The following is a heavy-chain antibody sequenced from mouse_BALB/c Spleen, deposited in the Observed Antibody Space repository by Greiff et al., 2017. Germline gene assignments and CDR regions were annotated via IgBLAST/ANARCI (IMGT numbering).Heavy chain of an antibody. Sequence: EVQLVESGGGLVKLGGSLKLSCAASGFTFSSYYMSWVRQTPEKRLELVAAINSNGGSTYYPDTVKGRFTISRDNAKNTLYLQMISLKSEDTALYYCARQVTGNYVDYWGQGTTLTVSS. J-gene: IGHJ2*01. V-gene: IGHV5-6-2*01. CDR2: INSNGGST. CDR1: GFTFSSYY. CDR3: ARQVTGNYVDY. D-gene: IGHD2-2*01.